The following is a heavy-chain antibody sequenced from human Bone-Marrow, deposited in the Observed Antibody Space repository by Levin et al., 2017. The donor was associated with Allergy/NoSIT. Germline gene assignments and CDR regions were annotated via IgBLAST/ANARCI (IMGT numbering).Heavy chain of an antibody. D-gene: IGHD6-13*01. V-gene: IGHV4-30-4*01. J-gene: IGHJ4*02. CDR1: GGSLSSGDYY. CDR2: IYHTGAT. CDR3: GRGSRGIDY. Sequence: SQTLSLTCTVSGGSLSSGDYYWTWIRQPPGKGLEWIGYIYHTGATYYNPSLMSRLSMSVDTSKNQFSLKLNSVTVADTAVYYCGRGSRGIDYWGQGTLVTVAS.